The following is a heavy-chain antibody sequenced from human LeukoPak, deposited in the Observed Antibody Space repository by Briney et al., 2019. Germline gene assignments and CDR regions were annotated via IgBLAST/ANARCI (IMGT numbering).Heavy chain of an antibody. CDR3: ARERSADSSSSPFDY. CDR2: IYYSGST. J-gene: IGHJ4*02. Sequence: SETLSLTCTVSGGSISSGSYYWSWIRQPPGKGLEWIGYIYYSGSTNYNPSLKSRVTISVDTSKNQFSLKLSSVTAADTAVYYCARERSADSSSSPFDYWGQGTLVTVSS. V-gene: IGHV4-61*01. D-gene: IGHD6-6*01. CDR1: GGSISSGSYY.